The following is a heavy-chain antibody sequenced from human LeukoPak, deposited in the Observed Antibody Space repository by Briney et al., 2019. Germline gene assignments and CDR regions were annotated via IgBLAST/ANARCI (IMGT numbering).Heavy chain of an antibody. J-gene: IGHJ4*02. V-gene: IGHV4-59*01. D-gene: IGHD2-15*01. Sequence: SETLSLTCTVSGGSISSYYWSWIRQPPGKGLEWIGYIYYSGSTSYNASLTNRVTISVDTSKNQFSLKLSSVTAADTAVYYCAREVGYCSGGSCYSYFDYWGQGTLVTVSS. CDR1: GGSISSYY. CDR3: AREVGYCSGGSCYSYFDY. CDR2: IYYSGST.